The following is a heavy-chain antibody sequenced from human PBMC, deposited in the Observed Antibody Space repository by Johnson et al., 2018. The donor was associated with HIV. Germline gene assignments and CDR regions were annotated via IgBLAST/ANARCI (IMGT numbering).Heavy chain of an antibody. V-gene: IGHV3-7*04. J-gene: IGHJ3*02. CDR2: IKQDGSEK. CDR3: ASEQELIGERAFDI. D-gene: IGHD6-13*01. CDR1: GFTFSSYW. Sequence: VQLVESGGGLVQPGGSLRLSCAASGFTFSSYWMSWVRQAPGKGLEWVANIKQDGSEKYYVDSVKGRFTISRDNAKNSLYLQMNSLRVEDTAVYYCASEQELIGERAFDIWGQGTMVTVSS.